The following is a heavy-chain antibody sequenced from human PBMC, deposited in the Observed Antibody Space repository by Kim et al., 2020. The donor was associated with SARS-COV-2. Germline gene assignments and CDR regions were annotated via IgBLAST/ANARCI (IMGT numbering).Heavy chain of an antibody. D-gene: IGHD4-17*01. Sequence: VKGRFTICRENDKNSLYLQMNSLRAGDTAVYYCARAYGDYINYYYYGMDVWGQGTTVTVSS. J-gene: IGHJ6*02. V-gene: IGHV3-13*01. CDR3: ARAYGDYINYYYYGMDV.